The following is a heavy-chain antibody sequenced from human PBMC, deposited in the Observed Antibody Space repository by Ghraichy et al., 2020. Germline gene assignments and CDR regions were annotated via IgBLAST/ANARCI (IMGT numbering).Heavy chain of an antibody. Sequence: SQTLSLTCTVSGGSISSYYWSWFRQPPGKGLEWIGYIYYSGSTNYNPSLKSRVTISVDTSKNQFSLKLSSVTAVDTAVYYCASWGWLRFAREASGTFDYWGQGTLVTVSS. CDR1: GGSISSYY. CDR2: IYYSGST. V-gene: IGHV4-59*01. J-gene: IGHJ4*02. D-gene: IGHD5-12*01. CDR3: ASWGWLRFAREASGTFDY.